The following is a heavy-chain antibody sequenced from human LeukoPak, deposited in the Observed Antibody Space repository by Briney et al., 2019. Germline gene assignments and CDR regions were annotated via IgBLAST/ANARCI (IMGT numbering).Heavy chain of an antibody. J-gene: IGHJ4*02. Sequence: PSETLSLTCTVPGGSISSTSYYWGWIRQPPGKGLEWIGSIYYSGRTYSNPSLKSRLTISVDTSKNQFSLRLSSVTAADTAVYYCARHSYDSSGFYYISFDYWGQGTLVTVSS. D-gene: IGHD3-22*01. V-gene: IGHV4-39*01. CDR3: ARHSYDSSGFYYISFDY. CDR2: IYYSGRT. CDR1: GGSISSTSYY.